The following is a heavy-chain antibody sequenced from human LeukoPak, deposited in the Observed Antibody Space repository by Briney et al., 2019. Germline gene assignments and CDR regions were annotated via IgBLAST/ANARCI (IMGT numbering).Heavy chain of an antibody. V-gene: IGHV1-2*02. D-gene: IGHD2-15*01. CDR3: GRKLGVVVAATGVHWFDP. J-gene: IGHJ5*02. CDR1: GYTFTGYY. Sequence: ASVTVSCKASGYTFTGYYMHWVRQAPGQGLEWMGWINPNSGGTNYAQKFQGRVTMTRDTSISTAYMELSRLRSDDTAVYYCGRKLGVVVAATGVHWFDPWGQGTLVTVSS. CDR2: INPNSGGT.